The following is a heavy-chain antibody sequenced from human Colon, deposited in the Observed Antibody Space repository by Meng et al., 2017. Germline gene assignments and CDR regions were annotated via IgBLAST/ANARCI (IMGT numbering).Heavy chain of an antibody. Sequence: QVQSRESGPGLVKPSGTRSFICAVSGGSISSSNWWSWVRQPPGKGLEWIGEIYHSGSTNYNPSLKSRVTISVDKSKNQFSLKLSSVTAADTAVYYCASFPPPGKQWLVTDYWGQGTLVTVSS. CDR3: ASFPPPGKQWLVTDY. D-gene: IGHD6-19*01. CDR1: GGSISSSNW. V-gene: IGHV4-4*02. CDR2: IYHSGST. J-gene: IGHJ4*02.